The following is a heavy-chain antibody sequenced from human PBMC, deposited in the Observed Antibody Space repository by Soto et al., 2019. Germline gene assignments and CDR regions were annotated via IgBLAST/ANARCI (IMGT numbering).Heavy chain of an antibody. V-gene: IGHV3-23*01. CDR3: AKVQYYQCWSGYYYYHGLDA. D-gene: IGHD3-3*01. J-gene: IGHJ6*04. CDR2: ISKSGDRT. Sequence: GGSLRLSCAASGFTFSNYAMNWVRQAPGKGLEWVSTISKSGDRTYYADSVKGRFTISRDNSKNTLYLQMNSLRAEDTAVYYCAKVQYYQCWSGYYYYHGLDAWGKGTTVTVSS. CDR1: GFTFSNYA.